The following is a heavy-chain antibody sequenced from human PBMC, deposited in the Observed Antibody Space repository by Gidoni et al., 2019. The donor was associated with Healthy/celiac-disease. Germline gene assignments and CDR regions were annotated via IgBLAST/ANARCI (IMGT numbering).Heavy chain of an antibody. Sequence: QVQLVESGGGLVKPGGSLRLSCAASGFTFSDYYMSWIRQAPGKGLEWVSYISSSGSTIYDADSVKGRFTISRDNAKNSLYLQMNSLRAEDTAVYYCARVPSSSSYYYYYYYMDVWGKGTTVTVSS. CDR3: ARVPSSSSYYYYYYYMDV. V-gene: IGHV3-11*01. D-gene: IGHD6-6*01. CDR1: GFTFSDYY. J-gene: IGHJ6*03. CDR2: ISSSGSTI.